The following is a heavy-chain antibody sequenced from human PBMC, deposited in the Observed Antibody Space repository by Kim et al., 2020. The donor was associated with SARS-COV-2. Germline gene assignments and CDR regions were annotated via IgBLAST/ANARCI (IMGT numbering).Heavy chain of an antibody. CDR2: EK. V-gene: IGHV3-7*01. Sequence: EKYIVDAVKGRFTISRDNAKNSLYLQMNSLRAEDTAVYYCARSLKWPVRYWGQGTLVTVSS. CDR3: ARSLKWPVRY. J-gene: IGHJ4*02. D-gene: IGHD6-19*01.